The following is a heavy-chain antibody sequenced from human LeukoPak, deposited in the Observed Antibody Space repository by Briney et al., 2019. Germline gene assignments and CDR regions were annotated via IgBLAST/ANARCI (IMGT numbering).Heavy chain of an antibody. CDR2: IIPIFGTA. CDR3: AGVQIAAAGTGYMDV. CDR1: GGTFSSYA. J-gene: IGHJ6*03. V-gene: IGHV1-69*05. Sequence: SVKVSCKASGGTFSSYAVSWVRQAPGQGLEWMGGIIPIFGTANYAQKFQGRVTITTDESTSTAYMELSSLRSEDTAVYYCAGVQIAAAGTGYMDVWGKGTTVTVSS. D-gene: IGHD6-13*01.